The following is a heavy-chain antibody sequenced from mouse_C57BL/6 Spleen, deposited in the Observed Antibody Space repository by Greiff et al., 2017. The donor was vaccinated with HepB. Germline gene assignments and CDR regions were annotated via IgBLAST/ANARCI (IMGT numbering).Heavy chain of an antibody. CDR2: IDPSDSYT. D-gene: IGHD2-4*01. J-gene: IGHJ3*01. CDR3: ARSGDYDLAWFAY. V-gene: IGHV1-69*01. CDR1: GYTFTSYW. Sequence: VQLQQPGAELVMPGASVKLSCKASGYTFTSYWMHWVKQRPGQGLEWIGEIDPSDSYTNYNQKFKGKSTLTVDKSSSTAYMQLSSLKSEDSAVYYCARSGDYDLAWFAYWGQGTLVTVSA.